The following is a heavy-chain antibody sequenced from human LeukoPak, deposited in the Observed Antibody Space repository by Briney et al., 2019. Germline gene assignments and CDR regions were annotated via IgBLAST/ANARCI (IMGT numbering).Heavy chain of an antibody. CDR2: IYYSGST. D-gene: IGHD3-10*01. CDR3: ARDLIIPYYYGSGSYFGWFDP. CDR1: GGSLSSYY. V-gene: IGHV4-59*01. Sequence: SETLSLTCTVSGGSLSSYYWSWIRQPPGKGLEGIGYIYYSGSTNYNPSLTSRVTISVDTSKTQFSLTLSSLTAADTAVYYCARDLIIPYYYGSGSYFGWFDPWGQGTLVTVSS. J-gene: IGHJ5*02.